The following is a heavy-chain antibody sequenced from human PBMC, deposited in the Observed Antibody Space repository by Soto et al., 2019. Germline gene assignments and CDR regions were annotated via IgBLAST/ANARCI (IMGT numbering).Heavy chain of an antibody. CDR2: IIPIFGTA. CDR3: ARDNYDFWSGPLDYYYMDV. Sequence: SVKVSCKASGGTFSSYAISWVRQAPGQGLEWMGGIIPIFGTANFAQKFQGRVTITRDTSASTAYMELSSLRSEDTAVYYCARDNYDFWSGPLDYYYMDVWGKGTTVTVSS. J-gene: IGHJ6*03. D-gene: IGHD3-3*01. CDR1: GGTFSSYA. V-gene: IGHV1-69*05.